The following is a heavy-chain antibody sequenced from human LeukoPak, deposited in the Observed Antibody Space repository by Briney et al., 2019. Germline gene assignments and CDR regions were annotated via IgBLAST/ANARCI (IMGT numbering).Heavy chain of an antibody. CDR3: ARDFNGGYGQLDY. Sequence: SETLSLTCIVFGGSISSGDYYWSWIRQAPGKGLEWIGYIHYSGRTYSNPSLKSRITISVDMSKNQFSLKLSSVTAADTAVYYCARDFNGGYGQLDYWGRGTLVTVSS. CDR1: GGSISSGDYY. D-gene: IGHD5-12*01. V-gene: IGHV4-30-4*01. J-gene: IGHJ4*02. CDR2: IHYSGRT.